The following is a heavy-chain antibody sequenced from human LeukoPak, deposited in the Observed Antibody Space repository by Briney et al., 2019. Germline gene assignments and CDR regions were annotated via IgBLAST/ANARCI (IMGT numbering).Heavy chain of an antibody. CDR2: TNPNSGGT. CDR1: GYTFTGYY. V-gene: IGHV1-2*02. CDR3: ARDRYSGYDPYYMDV. J-gene: IGHJ6*03. Sequence: GASVKVSCKASGYTFTGYYMHWVRQAPGQGLEWMGWTNPNSGGTNYAQKFQGRVTMTRDTSISTAYMELSRLRSDDTAVYYCARDRYSGYDPYYMDVWGKGTTVTVSS. D-gene: IGHD5-12*01.